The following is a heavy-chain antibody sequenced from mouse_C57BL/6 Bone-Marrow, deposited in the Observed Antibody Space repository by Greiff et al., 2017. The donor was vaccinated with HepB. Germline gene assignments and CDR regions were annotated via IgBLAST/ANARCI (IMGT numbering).Heavy chain of an antibody. V-gene: IGHV5-17*01. CDR3: GRHYGSLMDY. CDR2: ISSGSSTI. J-gene: IGHJ4*01. D-gene: IGHD2-2*01. Sequence: EVKLVESGGGLVKPGGSLKLSCAASGFTFSDYGMHWVRQAPEKGLEWVAYISSGSSTIYYADTVKGRFTISRDNAKNTLFLQMTSRRSEDTAMYYCGRHYGSLMDYWGQGTSVTVSS. CDR1: GFTFSDYG.